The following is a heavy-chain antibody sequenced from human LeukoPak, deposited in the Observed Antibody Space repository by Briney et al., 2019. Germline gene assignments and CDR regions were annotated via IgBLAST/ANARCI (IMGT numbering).Heavy chain of an antibody. CDR3: ARKESSTQA. D-gene: IGHD6-13*01. Sequence: GGSLRLSCAASGFIFDHYGMYWVRQAPGEGLEWVAIISYDGTNQYYADSVKGRFTISRDNAKNSLYLQMNSLRAEDTAVYYCARKESSTQAWGQGTLVTVSS. V-gene: IGHV3-33*05. CDR1: GFIFDHYG. J-gene: IGHJ5*02. CDR2: ISYDGTNQ.